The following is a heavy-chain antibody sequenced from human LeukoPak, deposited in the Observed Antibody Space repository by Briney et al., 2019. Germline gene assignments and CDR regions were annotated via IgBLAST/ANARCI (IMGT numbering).Heavy chain of an antibody. J-gene: IGHJ6*03. D-gene: IGHD3-22*01. Sequence: GSLRLSCAASGFTFSNYAMSWVRQAPGKGLEWVSVISGSASSTYHADSVKGRFTISRDNSKNTLYLQMNSLRADDTAVYYCARDRLGVRDYYYYYYMDVWGKGTTVTVSS. CDR3: ARDRLGVRDYYYYYYMDV. CDR1: GFTFSNYA. V-gene: IGHV3-23*01. CDR2: ISGSASST.